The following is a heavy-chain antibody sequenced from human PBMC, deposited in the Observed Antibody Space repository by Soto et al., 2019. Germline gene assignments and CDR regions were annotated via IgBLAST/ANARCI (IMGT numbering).Heavy chain of an antibody. CDR1: GGSFSGYY. D-gene: IGHD3-3*01. Sequence: KPSETLSLTCAVYGGSFSGYYWSWIRQPPGKGLEWIGEINHSGSTNYNPSLKSQVTISVDTSKNQFSLKLSSVTAADTAVYYCARVSFWSAYYYYGMDVWGQGTTVTFSS. CDR3: ARVSFWSAYYYYGMDV. V-gene: IGHV4-34*01. CDR2: INHSGST. J-gene: IGHJ6*02.